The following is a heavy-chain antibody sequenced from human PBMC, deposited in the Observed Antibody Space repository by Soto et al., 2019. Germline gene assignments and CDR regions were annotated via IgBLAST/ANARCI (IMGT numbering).Heavy chain of an antibody. D-gene: IGHD2-2*01. J-gene: IGHJ6*02. CDR2: IYYSGST. Sequence: SQTMCLTCTVARGPGSSSAYTWGWIRQPPGKGLEWIGSIYYSGSTYYNPSLNSRVTVSVDTSKNQFSLKVTSVTAADTAVYYCARLHGYCISSSCHGHYAMDVWGQGTTVTVSS. V-gene: IGHV4-39*01. CDR3: ARLHGYCISSSCHGHYAMDV. CDR1: RGPGSSSAYT.